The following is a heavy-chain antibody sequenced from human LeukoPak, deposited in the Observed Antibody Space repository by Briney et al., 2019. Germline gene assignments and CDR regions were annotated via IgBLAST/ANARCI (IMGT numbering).Heavy chain of an antibody. Sequence: PGGSLRLSCAISGFTVSTNHMSWVRQAPGKGLEWVAVISYDGSNKYYADSVKGRFTISRDNSKNTLYLQMNSLRAEDTAVYYCRRETASAVGSTHFNSWGQEPLVTASS. CDR2: ISYDGSNK. CDR3: RRETASAVGSTHFNS. D-gene: IGHD3-3*02. V-gene: IGHV3-30-3*01. J-gene: IGHJ5*01. CDR1: GFTVSTNH.